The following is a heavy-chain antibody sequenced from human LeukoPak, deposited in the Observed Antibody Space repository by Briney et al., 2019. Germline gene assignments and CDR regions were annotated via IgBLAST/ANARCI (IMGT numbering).Heavy chain of an antibody. CDR2: ISSGSSSI. J-gene: IGHJ5*02. V-gene: IGHV3-48*02. CDR3: ARVVAGIDWFDP. CDR1: GLTFSSYA. Sequence: PGGSLRLSCAASGLTFSSYAMSWVRQAPGKGLEWVSYISSGSSSIYYADSVRGRFTISRDNAKNSLYLQLNSLRDEDTAVYYCARVVAGIDWFDPWGQGTLVTVSS. D-gene: IGHD6-19*01.